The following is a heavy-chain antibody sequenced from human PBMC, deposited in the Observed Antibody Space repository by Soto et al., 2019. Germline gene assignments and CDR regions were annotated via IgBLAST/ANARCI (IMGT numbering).Heavy chain of an antibody. Sequence: ASVKVSCKASGYTFTSYDINWVRQATGQGLEWMGWMNPNSGNTGYAQKFQGRVTMTRNTSISTAYMELSSLRSEDTAVYYCARGGGSSHSPASYYYYYMDVWGKGTTVTVSS. CDR2: MNPNSGNT. CDR3: ARGGGSSHSPASYYYYYMDV. CDR1: GYTFTSYD. J-gene: IGHJ6*03. V-gene: IGHV1-8*01. D-gene: IGHD6-6*01.